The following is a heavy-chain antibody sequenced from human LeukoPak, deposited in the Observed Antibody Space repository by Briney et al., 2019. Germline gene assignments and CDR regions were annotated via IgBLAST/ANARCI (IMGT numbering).Heavy chain of an antibody. D-gene: IGHD6-6*01. CDR1: VGSLSRYY. Sequence: SETLSLTCTVPVGSLSRYYWSWIRQPPGKGLEWIGYISYSGSTYYNPSLKSRVTISVDTSKSQFSLKLSSVTAADTAVYYCARLGDSTSRLYYFDYWGQGTLVTVSS. J-gene: IGHJ4*02. CDR2: ISYSGST. V-gene: IGHV4-59*08. CDR3: ARLGDSTSRLYYFDY.